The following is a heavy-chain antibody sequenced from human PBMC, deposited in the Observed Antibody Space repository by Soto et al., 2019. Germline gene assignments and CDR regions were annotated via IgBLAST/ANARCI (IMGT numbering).Heavy chain of an antibody. V-gene: IGHV3-23*01. D-gene: IGHD6-19*01. Sequence: EVQVLESGGGLVQPGGSLRLSCAASGFTFSSYAMNWVRQAPGKGLEWVSVISGSGGSTYYADSVKDRFTISRDNPKNTLYLQMNSLRAEDTAVYYCARRSSGWYFDYWGQGTLVTVSS. J-gene: IGHJ4*02. CDR2: ISGSGGST. CDR3: ARRSSGWYFDY. CDR1: GFTFSSYA.